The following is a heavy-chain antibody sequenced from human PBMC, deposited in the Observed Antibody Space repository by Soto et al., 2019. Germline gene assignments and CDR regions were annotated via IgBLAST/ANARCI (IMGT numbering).Heavy chain of an antibody. V-gene: IGHV4-59*01. J-gene: IGHJ4*02. CDR2: IYFNGNT. CDR1: ADSFSKYY. CDR3: ASVTFGGVVLAH. Sequence: PSETLSLTCSVSADSFSKYYWTWIRQPPGEGLEWIGYIYFNGNTNYNPSLKGRVTISIDTSKKQFSLNLSSVTAADTAVYYCASVTFGGVVLAHWRQGTLVTVSS. D-gene: IGHD3-16*01.